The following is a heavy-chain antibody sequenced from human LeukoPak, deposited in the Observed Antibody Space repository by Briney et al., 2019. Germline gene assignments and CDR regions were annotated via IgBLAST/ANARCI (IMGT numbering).Heavy chain of an antibody. CDR3: AKGAIVVVPAARTTFDY. CDR1: GFTFSSYA. CDR2: ISGSGGST. J-gene: IGHJ4*02. V-gene: IGHV3-23*01. Sequence: PGGYLRLSCAASGFTFSSYAMSWVRQAPGKGLEWISAISGSGGSTYYADSVKGRFTISRDNSKNTLYLQMNSLRAEDTAVYYCAKGAIVVVPAARTTFDYWGQGTLVTVSS. D-gene: IGHD2-2*01.